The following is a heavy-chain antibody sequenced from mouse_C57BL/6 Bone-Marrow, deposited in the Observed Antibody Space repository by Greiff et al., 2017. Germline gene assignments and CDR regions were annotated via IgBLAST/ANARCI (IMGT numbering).Heavy chain of an antibody. J-gene: IGHJ1*03. CDR2: IDPSDSYT. CDR1: GYTFTSYW. V-gene: IGHV1-50*01. CDR3: ARGPDFDV. Sequence: QVQLQQPGAELVKPGASVKLSCKASGYTFTSYWMQWVKQRPGQGLEWIGEIDPSDSYTNYNQKFKGQATLTVDTSTNPAYMQLSRLTSEDSAVYYCARGPDFDVWGTGTTVTVSS.